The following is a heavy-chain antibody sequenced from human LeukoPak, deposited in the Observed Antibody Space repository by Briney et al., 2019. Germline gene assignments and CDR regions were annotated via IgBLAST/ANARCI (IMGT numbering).Heavy chain of an antibody. CDR3: ARVGGLAAYWGARSWFDP. V-gene: IGHV4-34*01. CDR2: INHSGST. D-gene: IGHD6-13*01. CDR1: GGSFSGYY. Sequence: SETLSLTCAVYGGSFSGYYWSWIRQPPGKGLEWIGEINHSGSTNYNPSLKSRVTISADTSKNQFSLKLSSVTTADTAVYYCARVGGLAAYWGARSWFDPWGQGTLVTVSS. J-gene: IGHJ5*02.